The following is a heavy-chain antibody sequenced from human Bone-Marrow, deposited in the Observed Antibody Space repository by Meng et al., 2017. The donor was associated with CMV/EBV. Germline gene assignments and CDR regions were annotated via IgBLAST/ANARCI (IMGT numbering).Heavy chain of an antibody. V-gene: IGHV4-39*01. Sequence: GSLRLSCNVSGGSISSSSYYWGWIRQPPGKALEWIGSIYSSGSPYYNPSLKSRVTISVDTSKNQFPLKLSAVTAADTAVYYCARKLSAAGYCSSTSCYLGWFDPWGQGTLVTDSS. CDR2: IYSSGSP. D-gene: IGHD2-2*01. J-gene: IGHJ5*02. CDR1: GGSISSSSYY. CDR3: ARKLSAAGYCSSTSCYLGWFDP.